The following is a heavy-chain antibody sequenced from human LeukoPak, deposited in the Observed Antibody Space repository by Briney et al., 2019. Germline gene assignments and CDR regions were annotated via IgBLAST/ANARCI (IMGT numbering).Heavy chain of an antibody. J-gene: IGHJ4*02. CDR3: ARDLEYYYDSSGYSNIPAPPDY. CDR2: MNPNSGNT. V-gene: IGHV1-8*01. Sequence: ASVKVSCKASGYTFTSYDINWVRQATGQGLEWMGWMNPNSGNTGYAQKLQGRVTMTTDTSTSTAYMELRSLRSDDTAVYYCARDLEYYYDSSGYSNIPAPPDYWGQGTLVTVSS. CDR1: GYTFTSYD. D-gene: IGHD3-22*01.